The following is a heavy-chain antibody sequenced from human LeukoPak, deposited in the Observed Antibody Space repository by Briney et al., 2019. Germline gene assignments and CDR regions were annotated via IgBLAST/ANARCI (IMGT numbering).Heavy chain of an antibody. CDR3: AKDQFGGSGWYNYYYYMDV. CDR2: GWFDGSNN. J-gene: IGHJ6*03. D-gene: IGHD6-19*01. Sequence: GGTLTLSCAASGFTFSSYGMHWVCMAPGPGMELEAVGWFDGSNNYYSDSAQGRLTIICDNSKNPLYLQMNSLRAEDTAVYYCAKDQFGGSGWYNYYYYMDVWGKGTTVTVSS. V-gene: IGHV3-33*06. CDR1: GFTFSSYG.